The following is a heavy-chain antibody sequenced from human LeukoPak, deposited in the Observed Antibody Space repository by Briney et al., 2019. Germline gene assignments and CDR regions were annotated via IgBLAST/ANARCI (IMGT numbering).Heavy chain of an antibody. Sequence: SESLSLTCTVSGGSISSYYWSWIRQPPAKGLAWIGYIYYSGSTNYNPSLKSRVTISVDTSKNQFSLKLSSVTAADTAVYYCARSYDFWSGYDAFDIWGRGTMVTVSS. V-gene: IGHV4-59*01. D-gene: IGHD3-3*01. CDR1: GGSISSYY. CDR3: ARSYDFWSGYDAFDI. J-gene: IGHJ3*02. CDR2: IYYSGST.